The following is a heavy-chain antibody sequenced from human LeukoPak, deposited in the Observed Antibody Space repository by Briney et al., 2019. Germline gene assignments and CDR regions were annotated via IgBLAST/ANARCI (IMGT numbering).Heavy chain of an antibody. J-gene: IGHJ1*01. D-gene: IGHD4-17*01. CDR3: AKRETTVTTNFER. CDR1: GFTFRSYA. CDR2: ISGSGGST. Sequence: PGGSLRLSCAASGFTFRSYAMSWVRQAPGKGLEWVSDISGSGGSTYYADSVKGRFIISRDNSKNTLYLEMNSLRAEGTAVYHCAKRETTVTTNFERWGQGTLVTVSS. V-gene: IGHV3-23*01.